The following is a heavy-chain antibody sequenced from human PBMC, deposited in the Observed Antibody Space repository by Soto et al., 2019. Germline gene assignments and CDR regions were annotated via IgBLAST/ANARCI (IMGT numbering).Heavy chain of an antibody. CDR1: GFTFSSYA. Sequence: GGSLRLSCAASGFTFSSYAMSWVRQAPGKGLERVSAISGSGGSTYYADSVKGRFTNSRDNSKNTLYLQMNSLRAEDTAVYYCAKEVEAKPTRKSYNWFDPWGQGTLVTVSS. CDR2: ISGSGGST. V-gene: IGHV3-23*01. CDR3: AKEVEAKPTRKSYNWFDP. J-gene: IGHJ5*02.